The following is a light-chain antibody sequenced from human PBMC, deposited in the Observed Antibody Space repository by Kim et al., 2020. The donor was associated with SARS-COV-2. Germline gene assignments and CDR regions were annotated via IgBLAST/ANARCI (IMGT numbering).Light chain of an antibody. CDR3: QQYVSLIT. J-gene: IGKJ5*01. V-gene: IGKV3-20*01. CDR1: QSVSSSY. CDR2: GAS. Sequence: EIVLTQSPGTLSLSPGERATLSCRASQSVSSSYLAWYQQKPGQAPRLLIYGASSRATGLPDRFSGSGSGTDFTLTISRLEPEDFAVYYCQQYVSLITFGQGTRLEIK.